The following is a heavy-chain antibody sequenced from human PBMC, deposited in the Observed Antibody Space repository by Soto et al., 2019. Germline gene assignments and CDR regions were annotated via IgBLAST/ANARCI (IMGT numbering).Heavy chain of an antibody. CDR1: GGSISSSSYY. V-gene: IGHV4-39*01. D-gene: IGHD3-22*01. J-gene: IGHJ3*02. Sequence: QLQLQESGPGLVKPSETLSLTCTVSGGSISSSSYYWDWIRQPPGKGLEWIGSIYYSGSTYYNPSLKSRGTISVDTSKNQFSLKLSSVPAANTAVYYWARTYYYDSSGSFDIWGKGTKVTV. CDR2: IYYSGST. CDR3: ARTYYYDSSGSFDI.